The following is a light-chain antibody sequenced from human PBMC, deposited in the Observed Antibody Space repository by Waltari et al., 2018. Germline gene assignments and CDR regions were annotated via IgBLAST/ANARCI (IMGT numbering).Light chain of an antibody. V-gene: IGLV2-8*01. J-gene: IGLJ2*01. CDR1: SRDIGGYNF. CDR3: SSYGGSNDVI. CDR2: EVT. Sequence: QSALTQPPSASGSLGQSVTISCTGTSRDIGGYNFVSWYQQYPGNAPKLIIFEVTKRPSGGPDRCSGSKSGNTASLTVAGLQAEDEADYYCSSYGGSNDVIFGGGTKITVL.